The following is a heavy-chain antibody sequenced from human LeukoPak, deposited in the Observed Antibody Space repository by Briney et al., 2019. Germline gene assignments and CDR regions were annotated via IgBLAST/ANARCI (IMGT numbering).Heavy chain of an antibody. V-gene: IGHV3-74*01. CDR3: AKENVMITFGGVIVGPHFDY. J-gene: IGHJ4*02. CDR1: GFSFSRYW. D-gene: IGHD3-16*02. CDR2: INNDGSST. Sequence: GGSLRLSCAASGFSFSRYWMHWVRQAPGKGLVWVSRINNDGSSTNYADYVKGRFTISRDNVKNTLYLQINSPTAEDTAVYYCAKENVMITFGGVIVGPHFDYWGQGTLVTVSS.